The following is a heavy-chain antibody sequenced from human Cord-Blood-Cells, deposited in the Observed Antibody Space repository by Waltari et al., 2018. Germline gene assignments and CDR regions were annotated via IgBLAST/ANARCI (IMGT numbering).Heavy chain of an antibody. CDR2: IKQDGSEK. D-gene: IGHD6-6*01. CDR1: GFTFRSHW. Sequence: VKRVESGGGLVQPGVSLILSCAASGFTFRSHWMSWVRQAPGKGLEWVAKIKQDGSEKYYVASVKGRFTTSRDNAKNLMYQQMNSLRAEDTAVYYCARGRSAFFAYWGQGTLVTVSS. CDR3: ARGRSAFFAY. J-gene: IGHJ4*02. V-gene: IGHV3-7*01.